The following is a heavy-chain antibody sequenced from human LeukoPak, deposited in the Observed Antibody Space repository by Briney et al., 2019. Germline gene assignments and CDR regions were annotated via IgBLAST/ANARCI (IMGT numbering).Heavy chain of an antibody. V-gene: IGHV3-7*01. CDR3: ARAGTGLDY. CDR2: IKLDGSVK. Sequence: GGSLRLSCAAFGFTFSNYWMNWVRQAPGKGLEWVAIIKLDGSVKYYVDSVKGRFSISRDNAKNSVYLQMNNLRAEDTAVYYCARAGTGLDYWGQGTLVTVSS. CDR1: GFTFSNYW. J-gene: IGHJ4*02. D-gene: IGHD2-8*02.